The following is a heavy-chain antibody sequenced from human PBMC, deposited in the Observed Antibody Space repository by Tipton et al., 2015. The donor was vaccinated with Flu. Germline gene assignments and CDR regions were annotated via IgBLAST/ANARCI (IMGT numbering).Heavy chain of an antibody. J-gene: IGHJ6*02. Sequence: SLRLSCAASGLTFADYAMHWVRQAPGKGLERVSLISWDGSSSFYADSVKGRFSISRDNSENSLYLQMNSLRPEDTAVYYCATEIAWRGVDNFYYGLYVWGQGTTVTASS. CDR2: ISWDGSSS. CDR3: ATEIAWRGVDNFYYGLYV. CDR1: GLTFADYA. D-gene: IGHD2-15*01. V-gene: IGHV3-43D*03.